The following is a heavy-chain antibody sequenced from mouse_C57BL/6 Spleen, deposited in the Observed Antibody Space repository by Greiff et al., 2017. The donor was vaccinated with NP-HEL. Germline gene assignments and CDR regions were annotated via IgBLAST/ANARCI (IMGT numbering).Heavy chain of an antibody. CDR2: ISSGGSYT. J-gene: IGHJ1*03. Sequence: EVHLVESGGDLVKPGGSLKLSCAASGFTFSSYGMSWVRQTPDKRLEWVATISSGGSYTYYPDSVKGRFTISRDNAKNTLYLQMSSLKSEDTAMYYCARPITTVVAPYFDVWGTGTTVTVSS. CDR1: GFTFSSYG. V-gene: IGHV5-6*01. D-gene: IGHD1-1*01. CDR3: ARPITTVVAPYFDV.